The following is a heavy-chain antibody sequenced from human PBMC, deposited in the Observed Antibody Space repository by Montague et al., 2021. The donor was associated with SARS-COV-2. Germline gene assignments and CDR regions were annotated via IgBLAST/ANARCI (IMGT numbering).Heavy chain of an antibody. CDR2: IDWDDDK. CDR1: GFSLSTSGMC. J-gene: IGHJ6*02. Sequence: PALVKPTQTLTLTCTFSGFSLSTSGMCVSWIRQPPGKALEWLARIDWDDDKYYSTSLKTRLTIPKDTSKNQVVLTMTNMDPVDTATYYCARTFYDILTGTLGGMDVWGQGTTVTVSS. D-gene: IGHD3-9*01. CDR3: ARTFYDILTGTLGGMDV. V-gene: IGHV2-70*11.